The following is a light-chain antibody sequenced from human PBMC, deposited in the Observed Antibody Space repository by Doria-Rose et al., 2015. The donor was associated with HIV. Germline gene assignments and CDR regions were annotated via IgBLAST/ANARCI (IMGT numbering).Light chain of an antibody. CDR2: WAS. Sequence: DIRMTQSPESLGMSLGERATLNCKSNQSLLYTSKNYLAWYQQKPGQPPKLLINWASTRQAGVPARCSGSGSGTDFTLTISSLEAEDVAVYYCQQYYDTPSFGPGTTVDIK. V-gene: IGKV4-1*01. CDR3: QQYYDTPS. J-gene: IGKJ3*01. CDR1: QSLLYTSKNY.